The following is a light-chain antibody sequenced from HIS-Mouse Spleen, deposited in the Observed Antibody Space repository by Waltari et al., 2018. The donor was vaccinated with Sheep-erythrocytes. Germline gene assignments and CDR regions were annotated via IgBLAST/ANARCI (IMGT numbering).Light chain of an antibody. V-gene: IGLV2-11*01. J-gene: IGLJ1*01. CDR2: DFS. CDR1: SSDVGGYNY. CDR3: CSYAGSYNYV. Sequence: QSALTQPRSVSGSPGQSVTISCTGTSSDVGGYNYVSWYQQHPGKAPQLMIYDFSKRPSGVPDRVSGSKSGNTASLTISGLQAEDEADYYCCSYAGSYNYVFGTGTKVTVL.